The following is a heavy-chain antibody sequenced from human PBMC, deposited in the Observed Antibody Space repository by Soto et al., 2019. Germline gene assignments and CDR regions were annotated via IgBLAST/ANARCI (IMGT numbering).Heavy chain of an antibody. J-gene: IGHJ4*02. CDR1: GYTFTSYA. Sequence: ASVKVSCKASGYTFTSYAMHWVRQAPGQRLEWMGWINAGNGNTNYAPNLQGRVTVTRDTSTSTAYIELRSLRSDDTAVYYCARGRYGDYWGQGALVTVSS. CDR2: INAGNGNT. V-gene: IGHV1-3*01. CDR3: ARGRYGDY. D-gene: IGHD1-1*01.